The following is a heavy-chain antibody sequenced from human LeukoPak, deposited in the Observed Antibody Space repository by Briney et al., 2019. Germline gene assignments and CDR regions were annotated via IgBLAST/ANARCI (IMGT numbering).Heavy chain of an antibody. CDR3: AKVDFDY. CDR1: GFTFSSYG. CDR2: IRYDGGAK. V-gene: IGHV3-30*02. Sequence: GGSLRLSCAASGFTFSSYGMHWVRQAPGKGLEWVAFIRYDGGAKYYADSVKGRFTISRDKSKNTVYMEMNSLRAADTAVYYCAKVDFDYWGQGTLVTVSS. J-gene: IGHJ4*02.